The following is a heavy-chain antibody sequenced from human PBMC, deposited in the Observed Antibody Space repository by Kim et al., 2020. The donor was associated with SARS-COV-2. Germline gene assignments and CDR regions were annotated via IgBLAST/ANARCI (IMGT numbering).Heavy chain of an antibody. D-gene: IGHD3-10*01. V-gene: IGHV1-3*01. CDR1: GYTFTSYT. CDR3: ARDHPLWFGNMGGFDP. J-gene: IGHJ5*02. Sequence: ASVKVSCKASGYTFTSYTLHWVRQAPGQRLEWMGWINAGNGNTKYSQKFQGRVTITRDTSASTAYMELSSLRSEDTAVYYCARDHPLWFGNMGGFDPWGQGTLVTVSS. CDR2: INAGNGNT.